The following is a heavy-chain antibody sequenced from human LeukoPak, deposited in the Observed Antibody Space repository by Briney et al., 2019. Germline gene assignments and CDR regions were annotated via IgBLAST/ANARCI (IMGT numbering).Heavy chain of an antibody. Sequence: GALRLSCAASGFTVSSNYMSWVRQAPGKGLEWVSVIYSGGSTYYADSVKGRFTISRDNSKNTLYLQMNSLRAEDTAVYYCAKDVDPSIVVVPAAIMASWGQGTMVTVSS. CDR1: GFTVSSNY. V-gene: IGHV3-53*01. D-gene: IGHD2-2*02. J-gene: IGHJ3*01. CDR3: AKDVDPSIVVVPAAIMAS. CDR2: IYSGGST.